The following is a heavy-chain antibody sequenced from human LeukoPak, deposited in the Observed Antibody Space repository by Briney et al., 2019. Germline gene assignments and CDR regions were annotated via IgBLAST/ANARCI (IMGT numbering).Heavy chain of an antibody. CDR2: INSDRSGT. CDR3: AREVSLYCSSTSCPENYYYYYMDV. J-gene: IGHJ6*03. CDR1: GFTFSSYW. D-gene: IGHD2-2*01. V-gene: IGHV3-74*01. Sequence: PGGSLRLSCAASGFTFSSYWMPWVRQAPGKGLVWVSRINSDRSGTSYVDSVKGRFTISRDNAKNTLYLQMNSLRAEDTAVYYCAREVSLYCSSTSCPENYYYYYMDVWGKGTTVTISS.